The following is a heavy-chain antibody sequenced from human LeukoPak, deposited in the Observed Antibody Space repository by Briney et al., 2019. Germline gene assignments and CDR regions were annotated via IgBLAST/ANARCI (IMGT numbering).Heavy chain of an antibody. CDR3: ARGPPLDP. CDR1: GFTFSTYS. CDR2: ISSSSSYI. Sequence: GGSLRLSCAASGFTFSTYSMTWVRQAPGKGLEWVSSISSSSSYIYYADSVKGRFTISRDNAKNSLYLQMSSLRAEDPAVYYCARGPPLDPWGQGTLVTVSS. J-gene: IGHJ5*02. V-gene: IGHV3-21*01.